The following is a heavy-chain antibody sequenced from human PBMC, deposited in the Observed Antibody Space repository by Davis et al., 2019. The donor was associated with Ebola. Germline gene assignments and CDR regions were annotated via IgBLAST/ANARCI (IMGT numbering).Heavy chain of an antibody. Sequence: ALVKVSCKASGYTFTGDYMHWVRQAPGQGLEWMGWISPNSGATIYAQRFQGRVTMTRDTSINTAYMELRRLRSDDTALYYCTTGVYGGYAFDIWGLGTLVTVSS. CDR3: TTGVYGGYAFDI. CDR1: GYTFTGDY. J-gene: IGHJ3*02. D-gene: IGHD4-23*01. CDR2: ISPNSGAT. V-gene: IGHV1-2*02.